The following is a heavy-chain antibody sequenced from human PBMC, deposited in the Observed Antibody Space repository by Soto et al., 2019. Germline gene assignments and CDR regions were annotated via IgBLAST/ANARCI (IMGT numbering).Heavy chain of an antibody. Sequence: GGSLRLSCAASGFTFDDYAMHWVRQAPGKGLEWVSGISWNSGSIGYAAPVKGRFTISRDDSKNTLYLQMNSLKTEDTAVYYCTTGIVATIWLFDYWGQGTLVTVSS. CDR3: TTGIVATIWLFDY. J-gene: IGHJ4*02. D-gene: IGHD5-12*01. CDR2: ISWNSGSI. CDR1: GFTFDDYA. V-gene: IGHV3-9*01.